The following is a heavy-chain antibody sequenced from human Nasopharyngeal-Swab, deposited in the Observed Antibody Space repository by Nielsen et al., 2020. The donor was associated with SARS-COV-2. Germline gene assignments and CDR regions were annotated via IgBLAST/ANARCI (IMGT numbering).Heavy chain of an antibody. CDR3: ARAEHCGGDCSRHDAFEI. CDR2: INPNSGGT. D-gene: IGHD2-21*02. V-gene: IGHV1-2*04. J-gene: IGHJ3*02. CDR1: GYTFTGYY. Sequence: ASVKVSCKASGYTFTGYYMHWVRQAPGQGLEWMGWINPNSGGTNYAQKFQGWVTMTRDTSISTAYMELSRLRSDDTAVYYCARAEHCGGDCSRHDAFEIWGRGTMVTVSS.